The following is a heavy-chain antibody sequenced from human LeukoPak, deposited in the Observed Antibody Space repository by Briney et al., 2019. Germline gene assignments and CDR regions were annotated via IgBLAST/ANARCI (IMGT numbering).Heavy chain of an antibody. J-gene: IGHJ6*03. CDR2: IYYSGST. CDR1: GGSISSSSYY. D-gene: IGHD4-11*01. Sequence: SETLSLTCTVSGGSISSSSYYWGWIRQPPGKGLEWIGSIYYSGSTYYNPSLKSRVTISVDTSKNQFSLKLSSVTAADTAVYYCARHPDYSNYESPYYYYYYYMDVSGKGTTVTVSS. V-gene: IGHV4-39*01. CDR3: ARHPDYSNYESPYYYYYYYMDV.